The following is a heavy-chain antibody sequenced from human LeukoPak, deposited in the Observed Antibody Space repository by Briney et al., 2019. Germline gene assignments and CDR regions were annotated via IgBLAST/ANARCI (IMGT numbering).Heavy chain of an antibody. CDR1: GFTFSSYG. D-gene: IGHD2-15*01. Sequence: GGPLRLSCVASGFTFSSYGMNWVRQAPGKGLEWVSYISSSSSTIYYADSVKGRFTISRDNAKNSLYLQMNSLRDEDTTVYYCARVGGYCSGGSCYSGYFDYWGQGTLVTVSS. V-gene: IGHV3-48*02. CDR3: ARVGGYCSGGSCYSGYFDY. CDR2: ISSSSSTI. J-gene: IGHJ4*02.